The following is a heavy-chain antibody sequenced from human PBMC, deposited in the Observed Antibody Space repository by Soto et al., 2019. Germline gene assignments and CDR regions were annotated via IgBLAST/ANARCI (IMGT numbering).Heavy chain of an antibody. V-gene: IGHV3-53*01. CDR3: ARGKSGYLTFDY. D-gene: IGHD3-22*01. J-gene: IGHJ4*02. CDR2: VYSGSAT. CDR1: GFTLSDNY. Sequence: GSLRLSCAASGFTLSDNYMNWVRQAPGKGLEWLSVVYSGSATYYADSVKGRFTISRDNSKNTVFLQMNSLRVEDTAVYYCARGKSGYLTFDYWGQGTLVTVSS.